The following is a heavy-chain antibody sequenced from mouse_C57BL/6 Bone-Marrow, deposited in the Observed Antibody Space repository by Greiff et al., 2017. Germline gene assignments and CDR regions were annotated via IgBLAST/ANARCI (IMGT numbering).Heavy chain of an antibody. CDR1: EYEFPSHD. V-gene: IGHV5-2*01. Sequence: EVHLVESGGGLVQPGESLKLSCESNEYEFPSHDMSWVRKTPEKRLELVAAINSDGGSTYYPDTMERRFIISRDNTKKTLYRQMSSLRSDDTALYYCARGGVKDAMDYWGQGTSVTVSS. CDR3: ARGGVKDAMDY. J-gene: IGHJ4*01. D-gene: IGHD1-3*01. CDR2: INSDGGST.